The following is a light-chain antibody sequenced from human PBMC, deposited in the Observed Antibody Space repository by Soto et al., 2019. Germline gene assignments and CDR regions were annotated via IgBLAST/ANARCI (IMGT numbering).Light chain of an antibody. CDR1: QSITNY. CDR2: AAS. Sequence: DIPMTQSPSSLSASVGDRVTITCRASQSITNYLNWYQHKPGKAPKLLVYAASSLQSGVPSRFSGSGTATDFTITLSILHPEDVATYLCQQSHNMPFTFGPGTKVDIK. J-gene: IGKJ3*01. CDR3: QQSHNMPFT. V-gene: IGKV1-39*01.